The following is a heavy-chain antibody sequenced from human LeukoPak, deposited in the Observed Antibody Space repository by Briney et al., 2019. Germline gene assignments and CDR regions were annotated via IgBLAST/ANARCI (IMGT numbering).Heavy chain of an antibody. CDR3: ARDTSGDFWSYYMDV. D-gene: IGHD3-3*01. CDR1: GYSISSGYY. V-gene: IGHV3-7*01. J-gene: IGHJ6*03. CDR2: IKQDGSKK. Sequence: ETLSLTCAVSGYSISSGYYWGWIRQPPGKGLEWVANIKQDGSKKYYVDSVKGRFTISRDNAKNSLYLQMNSLRAEDTAVYYCARDTSGDFWSYYMDVWGKGTTVTVSS.